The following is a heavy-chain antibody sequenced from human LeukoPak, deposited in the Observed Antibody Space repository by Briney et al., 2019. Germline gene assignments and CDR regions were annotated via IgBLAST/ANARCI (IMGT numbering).Heavy chain of an antibody. CDR3: ASAPAYDWGSYRDYYFDY. J-gene: IGHJ4*02. CDR2: INHSGST. V-gene: IGHV4-34*01. Sequence: PSETLSLTCAVYGGSFSGYYWSWIRQPPGKGLEWIGEINHSGSTNYNPSLKSRVTISVDTSKNQFSLKLSSVTAADTAVYYCASAPAYDWGSYRDYYFDYWGQGTLVTVSS. D-gene: IGHD3-16*02. CDR1: GGSFSGYY.